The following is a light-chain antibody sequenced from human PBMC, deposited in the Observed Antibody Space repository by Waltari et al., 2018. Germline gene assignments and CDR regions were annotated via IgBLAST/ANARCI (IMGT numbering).Light chain of an antibody. J-gene: IGKJ3*01. CDR1: QSLLHSNGNTY. V-gene: IGKV2-40*01. Sequence: DIVMIQTPLSLPITPGEPASISCRSSQSLLHSNGNTYLHWYLQKPGQSPQLLIYGGSNRASGVPDRFSGSGSGTDFTLKISKVEAEDVGVYYCVQAIAFPFTFGPGTKLDIK. CDR3: VQAIAFPFT. CDR2: GGS.